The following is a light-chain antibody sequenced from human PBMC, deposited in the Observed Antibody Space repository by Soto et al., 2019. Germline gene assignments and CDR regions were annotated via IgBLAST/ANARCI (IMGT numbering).Light chain of an antibody. J-gene: IGLJ1*01. V-gene: IGLV1-51*01. CDR3: GTWDSSLSAYV. CDR2: DNN. Sequence: QSVLTQPPSVSAAPGQKVTISCSGSSSNIGNNYVSWYQQLPGTAPKLLIYDNNKRPSGIPDRFSGSKSGTSATLGITGRQTGDEAYYYCGTWDSSLSAYVFGTGTKVTVL. CDR1: SSNIGNNY.